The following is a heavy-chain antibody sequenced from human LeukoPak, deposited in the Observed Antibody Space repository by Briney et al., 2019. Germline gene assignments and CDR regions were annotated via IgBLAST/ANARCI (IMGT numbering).Heavy chain of an antibody. CDR2: IIPIFGTA. V-gene: IGHV1-69*13. D-gene: IGHD3-10*01. Sequence: SVKVSCKASGGTFSSYAISWVRQAPGQGLEWMGGIIPIFGTANYAQKFQGRVMITADESTSTAYMELSSLRSEDTAVYYCARGGSRVPTTLLWFGELLLFDYWGQGTLVTVSS. CDR3: ARGGSRVPTTLLWFGELLLFDY. CDR1: GGTFSSYA. J-gene: IGHJ4*02.